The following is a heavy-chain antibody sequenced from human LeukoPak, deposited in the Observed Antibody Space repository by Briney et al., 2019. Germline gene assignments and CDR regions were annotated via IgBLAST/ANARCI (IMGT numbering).Heavy chain of an antibody. CDR2: IYYSGST. CDR3: ARMGYYDFWSGYFGAFDI. J-gene: IGHJ3*02. CDR1: GGSISSSSYY. D-gene: IGHD3-3*01. Sequence: SETLSLTCTVSGGSISSSSYYWGWIRQPPGKGLEWIGSIYYSGSTYYNPSLKSRVTISVDTSKNQFSLKLSSVTAADTAVYYCARMGYYDFWSGYFGAFDIWGQGTMVTVSS. V-gene: IGHV4-39*07.